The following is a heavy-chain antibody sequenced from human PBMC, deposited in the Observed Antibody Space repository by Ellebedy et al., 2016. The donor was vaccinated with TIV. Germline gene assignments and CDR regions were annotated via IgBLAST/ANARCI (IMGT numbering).Heavy chain of an antibody. D-gene: IGHD4-23*01. CDR2: IYYSGST. CDR1: GGSISSSSYY. J-gene: IGHJ4*02. CDR3: ARQNYGGKLYYFDY. V-gene: IGHV4-61*05. Sequence: MPSETLSLTCTVSGGSISSSSYYWGWIRQPPGKGLEWIGYIYYSGSTNYNPSLKSRVTISVDTSKNQFSLKLSSVTAADTAVYYCARQNYGGKLYYFDYWGQGTLVTVSS.